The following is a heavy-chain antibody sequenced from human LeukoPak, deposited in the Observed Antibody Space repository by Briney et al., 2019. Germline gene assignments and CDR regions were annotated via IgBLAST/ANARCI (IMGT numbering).Heavy chain of an antibody. CDR3: ARGGWFGEFTTYYFDS. D-gene: IGHD3-10*01. CDR2: INPTGGST. CDR1: GYTFTGYY. J-gene: IGHJ4*02. Sequence: ASVKVSCKASGYTFTGYYMHWVRRAPGQGLEWMGIINPTGGSTLFAQKFQGRVTMTRDTSTSTVYMDLSSLRSEDTAVYYCARGGWFGEFTTYYFDSWGQGTLVTVSS. V-gene: IGHV1-46*01.